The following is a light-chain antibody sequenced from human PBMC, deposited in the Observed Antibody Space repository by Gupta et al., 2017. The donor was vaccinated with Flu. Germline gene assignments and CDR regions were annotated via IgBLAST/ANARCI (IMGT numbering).Light chain of an antibody. CDR2: AAA. CDR1: QTIRNC. J-gene: IGKJ4*02. CDR3: QQTYSTSPRT. Sequence: ALSASVGDRGTITCRASQTIRNCLNWEQQKQGKAPKRLIYAAASMESGGASRWSGAGEGREVTLTMSSRQADEVVAVYYQQTYSTSPRTFGGGTKVENK. V-gene: IGKV1-39*01.